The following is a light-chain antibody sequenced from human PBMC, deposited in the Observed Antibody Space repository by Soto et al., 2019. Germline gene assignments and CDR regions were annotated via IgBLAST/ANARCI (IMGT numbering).Light chain of an antibody. J-gene: IGKJ1*01. CDR1: QSISSY. Sequence: EIVSTQSPGTLSLSPGEGATLSCRASQSISSYLAWYQQKPSQRPRLLIYGASSRATGIPDRFSGSGSGTDFTLIISRLEPEDFAVYYCQQYGGSPRTFGQGTKVDIK. CDR2: GAS. V-gene: IGKV3-20*01. CDR3: QQYGGSPRT.